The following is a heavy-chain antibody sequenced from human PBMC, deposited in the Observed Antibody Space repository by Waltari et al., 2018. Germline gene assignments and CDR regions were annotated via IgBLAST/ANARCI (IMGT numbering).Heavy chain of an antibody. CDR3: ASGGHVDV. D-gene: IGHD3-16*01. CDR2: ISPDGNEK. CDR1: GLPCSRFW. J-gene: IGHJ6*01. V-gene: IGHV3-7*01. Sequence: EVHLVESGGGLVQPGGSLRLSCAASGLPCSRFWMTWVRQAPGKGLEWVANISPDGNEKYYVDSVKGRFTISRDNAKNSLYLQMNSLRAEDTAMYYCASGGHVDV.